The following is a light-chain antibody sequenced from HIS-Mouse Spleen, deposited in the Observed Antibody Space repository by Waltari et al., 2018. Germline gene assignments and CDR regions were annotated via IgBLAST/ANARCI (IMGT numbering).Light chain of an antibody. J-gene: IGLJ2*01. CDR2: QDS. V-gene: IGLV3-1*01. Sequence: SYELTQPPSVSVSPGQTASITCSGEKLGAKYACWYQQKPGQSPVLVIYQDSKRPSGIPELFSGSNSGNTATLTISGTQAMDEADYYCQAWDSSTAWVFGGGTKLTVL. CDR1: KLGAKY. CDR3: QAWDSSTAWV.